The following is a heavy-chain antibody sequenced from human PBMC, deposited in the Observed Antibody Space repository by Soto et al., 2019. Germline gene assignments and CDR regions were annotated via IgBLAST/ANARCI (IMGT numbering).Heavy chain of an antibody. CDR2: ISYDGSNK. CDR3: AKDAPRHSGFDFSQ. D-gene: IGHD5-12*01. CDR1: GFSLSTYG. J-gene: IGHJ4*02. V-gene: IGHV3-30*18. Sequence: QVQLVESGGGVVQPGRSLRLSCEASGFSLSTYGMHWVRQAPGKGLEWVAVISYDGSNKYHADSVKGRFTISRDNSRNTLYLQMNSLRLDDTAVYYCAKDAPRHSGFDFSQWGQGTLVTVSS.